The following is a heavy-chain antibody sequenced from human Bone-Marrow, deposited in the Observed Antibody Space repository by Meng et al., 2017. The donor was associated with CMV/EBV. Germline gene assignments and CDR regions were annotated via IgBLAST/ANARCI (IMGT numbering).Heavy chain of an antibody. CDR2: INPNSGGT. CDR1: GYTFTGYY. Sequence: ASVKVSCKASGYTFTGYYMHWVRQAPGQGLEWMGWINPNSGGTNYTQKFQGRVTMTRDTSISTAYMELSRLRSDDTAVYYCARDRIATRRAGELDYYYHGMDVWGQGNTVTVSS. J-gene: IGHJ6*02. CDR3: ARDRIATRRAGELDYYYHGMDV. D-gene: IGHD6-6*01. V-gene: IGHV1-2*02.